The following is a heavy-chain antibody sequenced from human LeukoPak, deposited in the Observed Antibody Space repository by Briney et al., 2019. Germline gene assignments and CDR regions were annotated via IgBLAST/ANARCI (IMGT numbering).Heavy chain of an antibody. J-gene: IGHJ5*02. CDR3: ARVRRFGVDYNWFDP. Sequence: GASVKVSFKASGYTFTGYYMHWVRQAPGQGLEWMGWINPNSGGTNYAQKFQGRVTMTRDTSISTAYMELSRLRSDDTAVYYCARVRRFGVDYNWFDPWGQGTLVTVSS. CDR2: INPNSGGT. D-gene: IGHD3-3*01. V-gene: IGHV1-2*02. CDR1: GYTFTGYY.